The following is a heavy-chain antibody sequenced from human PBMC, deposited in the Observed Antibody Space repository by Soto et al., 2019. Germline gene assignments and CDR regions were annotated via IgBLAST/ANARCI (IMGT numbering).Heavy chain of an antibody. J-gene: IGHJ6*02. CDR1: GGSISSSNW. CDR3: AGERVLGYGMDV. D-gene: IGHD2-15*01. Sequence: PSETLSLTCAVSGGSISSSNWWSWVRQPPGKGLEWIGEIWHSGSTNYNPSLKSRVTISVDKSKNQFSLKLSSVTAADTAVYYCAGERVLGYGMDVWGQGTTVTVSS. CDR2: IWHSGST. V-gene: IGHV4-4*02.